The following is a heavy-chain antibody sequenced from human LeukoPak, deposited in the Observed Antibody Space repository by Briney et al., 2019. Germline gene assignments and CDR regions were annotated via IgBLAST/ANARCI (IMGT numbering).Heavy chain of an antibody. J-gene: IGHJ1*01. V-gene: IGHV1-2*02. Sequence: GASVKVSCKASGYTSTGYYMHWVRQAPGQGLEWMGWINPNSGGTNYAQNFQGRVTMTRDTSISTAYMELNRLRSDDTAVYYCARVLVVNEPAEHFQHWGQGTLVTVSS. CDR3: ARVLVVNEPAEHFQH. D-gene: IGHD3-22*01. CDR2: INPNSGGT. CDR1: GYTSTGYY.